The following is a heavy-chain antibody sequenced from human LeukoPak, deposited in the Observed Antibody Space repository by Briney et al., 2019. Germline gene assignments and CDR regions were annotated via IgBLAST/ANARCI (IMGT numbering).Heavy chain of an antibody. CDR3: ARDVTSPVTHSMGRIFEY. CDR1: SDTFSVYG. V-gene: IGHV1-18*01. Sequence: ASVKVSCKTSSDTFSVYGMSWVRHAPGQGLEWMGWIGGYSGDTDYAQKFQGRLTLTRETSTSTVYMELRSLTSDDTAVYYCARDVTSPVTHSMGRIFEYWGQGSLVTVSS. CDR2: IGGYSGDT. D-gene: IGHD4-17*01. J-gene: IGHJ4*02.